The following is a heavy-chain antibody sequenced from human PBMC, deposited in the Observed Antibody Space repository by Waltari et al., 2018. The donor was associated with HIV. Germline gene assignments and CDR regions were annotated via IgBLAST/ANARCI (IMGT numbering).Heavy chain of an antibody. CDR2: IQYTGLT. J-gene: IGHJ4*02. CDR3: ARWNEGLDY. D-gene: IGHD1-1*01. V-gene: IGHV4-59*01. Sequence: QVQLQESGPGLVKPSETLSLTCTVSGGSIHGYYWSWMRQPPGKGLEWIADIQYTGLTKYNPALESRVTVSGDTSENKLALRLTSVTAADTAVYYCARWNEGLDYWGQGTLVTVSS. CDR1: GGSIHGYY.